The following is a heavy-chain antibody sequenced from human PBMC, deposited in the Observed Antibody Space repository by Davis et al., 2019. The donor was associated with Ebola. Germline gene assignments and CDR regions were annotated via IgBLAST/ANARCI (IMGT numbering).Heavy chain of an antibody. D-gene: IGHD5-12*01. CDR2: IYYSRST. Sequence: PSETLSLTCTVPGGSISSSRYYWGWPRQPPGKRLESIWGIYYSRSTYYNPSLKSRVTISVDTSKNQFSLKLSSVTAADTAVYYCARAGYSGYDPARIQLWLLFDYWGQGTLVTVSS. V-gene: IGHV4-39*01. CDR1: GGSISSSRYY. CDR3: ARAGYSGYDPARIQLWLLFDY. J-gene: IGHJ4*02.